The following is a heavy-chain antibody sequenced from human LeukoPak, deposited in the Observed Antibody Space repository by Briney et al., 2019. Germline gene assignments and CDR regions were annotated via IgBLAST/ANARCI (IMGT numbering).Heavy chain of an antibody. CDR2: INPSGGST. CDR3: ARGSTYYYGSGNLCDY. CDR1: GYTFTSYY. J-gene: IGHJ4*02. V-gene: IGHV1-46*01. D-gene: IGHD3-10*01. Sequence: ASVKVSCKASGYTFTSYYMHWVRQAPGQGLEWMGIINPSGGSTSYAQKFQGRVTMTRDTSTSTVYMELSSLRSEDTAVYYCARGSTYYYGSGNLCDYWGQGTLVTVSS.